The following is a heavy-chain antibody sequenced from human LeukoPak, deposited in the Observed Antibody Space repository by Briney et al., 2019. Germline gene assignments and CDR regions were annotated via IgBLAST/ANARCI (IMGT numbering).Heavy chain of an antibody. CDR3: ARSSRQDFDI. CDR2: INNDGSNT. D-gene: IGHD6-13*01. Sequence: GGSLRLSCAASGFSFSTYGMSWVRQAPGKGLVWVSRINNDGSNTMYADSVRGRFTISRDNAKNTLYLQMNSLRADDTAVYYCARSSRQDFDIWGQGTMVTVSS. J-gene: IGHJ3*02. CDR1: GFSFSTYG. V-gene: IGHV3-74*03.